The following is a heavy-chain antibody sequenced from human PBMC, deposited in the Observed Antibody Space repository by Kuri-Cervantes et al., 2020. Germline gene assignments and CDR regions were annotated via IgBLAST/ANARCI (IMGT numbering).Heavy chain of an antibody. J-gene: IGHJ4*02. D-gene: IGHD6-13*01. Sequence: SCTVSGGSISSGGYYWSWIRQHPGKGLEWIGYIYYSGSTYYNPSLKSRVTISVDTSKNQFSLKLSSVTAADTAVYYCASSEIAAAGVISYWGQGTLVTVSS. V-gene: IGHV4-31*02. CDR3: ASSEIAAAGVISY. CDR2: IYYSGST. CDR1: GGSISSGGYY.